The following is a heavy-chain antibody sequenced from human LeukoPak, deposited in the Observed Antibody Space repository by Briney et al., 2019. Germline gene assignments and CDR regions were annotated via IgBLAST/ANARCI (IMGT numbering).Heavy chain of an antibody. CDR1: GGPISGDYW. CDR2: INLDGSQK. J-gene: IGHJ4*02. Sequence: ASETLSLTCAVSGGPISGDYWWTWVRQPPGKGPEWVANINLDGSQKYYVDSVKGRFTISRDNAENSLYLQMNSLRAEDTALYYCARKRPNYFDYWGQGTLVTVSS. CDR3: ARKRPNYFDY. V-gene: IGHV3-7*01.